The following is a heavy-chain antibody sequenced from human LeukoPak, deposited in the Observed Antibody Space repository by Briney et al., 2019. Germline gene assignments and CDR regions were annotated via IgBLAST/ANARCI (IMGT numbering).Heavy chain of an antibody. CDR2: ISGSGGST. Sequence: GGSLRLSCAASGFTFSSYAMSWVRQAPGKGLEWVSAISGSGGSTYYADSVKGRFTISRDNSKNTLYLQMNSLRAEDTAVYYCAKDGGDSSGWYVENAFDYWGQGTLVTVSS. CDR1: GFTFSSYA. J-gene: IGHJ4*02. D-gene: IGHD6-19*01. V-gene: IGHV3-23*01. CDR3: AKDGGDSSGWYVENAFDY.